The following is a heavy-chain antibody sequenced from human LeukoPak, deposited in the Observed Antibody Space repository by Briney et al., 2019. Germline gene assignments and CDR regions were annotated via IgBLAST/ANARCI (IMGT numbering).Heavy chain of an antibody. CDR1: GFTFSSYA. V-gene: IGHV3-23*01. CDR2: ISGSGGST. CDR3: AKDLGELPQHFDY. J-gene: IGHJ4*02. Sequence: GGSLKLSCAASGFTFSSYAMSWVRQAPGKGLEWVSAISGSGGSTYYADSVKGRFTISRDNSKNTLYLQMNSLRAEDTAVYYCAKDLGELPQHFDYWGQGTLVTVSS. D-gene: IGHD3-16*01.